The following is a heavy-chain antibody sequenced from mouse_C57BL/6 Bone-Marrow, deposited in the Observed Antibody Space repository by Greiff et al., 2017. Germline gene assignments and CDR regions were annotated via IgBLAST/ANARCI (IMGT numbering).Heavy chain of an antibody. D-gene: IGHD2-3*01. CDR2: IDPEIGDT. CDR3: SSFDGDYFAF. V-gene: IGHV14-4*01. CDR1: GFNIKDDY. J-gene: IGHJ2*01. Sequence: EVMLVESGAELVRPGASVKLSCTASGFNIKDDYIHWVKQRPEQGLEWIGWIDPEIGDTEYASKFQGKATITSDTSSNTAYLQLSSLTSEDTAVYYCSSFDGDYFAFWGQGTPLTVAA.